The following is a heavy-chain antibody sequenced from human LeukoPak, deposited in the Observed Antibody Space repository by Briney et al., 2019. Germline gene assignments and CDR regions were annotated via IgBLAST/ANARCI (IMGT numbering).Heavy chain of an antibody. J-gene: IGHJ4*02. D-gene: IGHD2-8*02. CDR2: ISAYNGNT. CDR3: ARDRAGYWADY. Sequence: WASVKVSCTASGYTFTSYGISWVRQAPGQGLEWMGWISAYNGNTNYAQKLQGRVTMTTDTSTSTAYMELRSLRSDDTAVYYCARDRAGYWADYWGQGILVTVSS. V-gene: IGHV1-18*01. CDR1: GYTFTSYG.